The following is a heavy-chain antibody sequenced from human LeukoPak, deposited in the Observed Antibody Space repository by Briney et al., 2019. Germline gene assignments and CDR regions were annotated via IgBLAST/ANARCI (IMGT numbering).Heavy chain of an antibody. CDR1: GDSVTSANHY. J-gene: IGHJ5*02. Sequence: SETLSLTCTVSGDSVTSANHYWNWIRQPPGMGLEWIGEISHSGTTNYNPSLKSRVTISVDTSKNQFSLRLNSVTAADTAVYYCARASAYSTSSGVNLWGQGTLVTVSS. V-gene: IGHV4-34*01. CDR2: ISHSGTT. CDR3: ARASAYSTSSGVNL. D-gene: IGHD6-6*01.